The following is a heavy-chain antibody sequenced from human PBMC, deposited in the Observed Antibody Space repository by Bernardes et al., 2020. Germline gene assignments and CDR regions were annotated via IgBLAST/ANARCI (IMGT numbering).Heavy chain of an antibody. D-gene: IGHD4-17*01. CDR1: GFTLRRYS. Sequence: GGYLTLPCAASGFTLRRYSMHWVPPAPGEGLGLVPSISRKSSYMYYADAVKGRFTISRDNAKNSLFLQMNSLRAEDTAVYYCARDGDYGDLGYWGPGTLVTVSS. CDR3: ARDGDYGDLGY. V-gene: IGHV3-21*01. J-gene: IGHJ4*02. CDR2: ISRKSSYM.